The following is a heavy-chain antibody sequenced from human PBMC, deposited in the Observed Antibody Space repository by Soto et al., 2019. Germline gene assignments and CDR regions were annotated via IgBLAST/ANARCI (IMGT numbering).Heavy chain of an antibody. CDR2: INHSGST. Sequence: SETLSLTCAVYGGSFSGYYWSWIRQPPGKGLEWIGEINHSGSTNYNPSLKSRVTISVDTSKNQFSLKLSSVTAADTAVYYCASRYYYGSGSYYNKFYYWGQGTLVIVSS. CDR3: ASRYYYGSGSYYNKFYY. V-gene: IGHV4-34*01. CDR1: GGSFSGYY. J-gene: IGHJ4*02. D-gene: IGHD3-10*01.